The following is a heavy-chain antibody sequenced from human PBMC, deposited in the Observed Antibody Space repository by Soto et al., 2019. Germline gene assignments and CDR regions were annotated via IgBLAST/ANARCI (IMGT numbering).Heavy chain of an antibody. V-gene: IGHV3-74*01. Sequence: GGSLRVSCAASGFTFTTYWMYWVRQAPGKGLVWVSRINSDGSTTNYADSVRGRFTISRDNAKNTLYLQMNSLRAEDTAVYYCARDRDYWGQGTLVTVSS. CDR1: GFTFTTYW. CDR2: INSDGSTT. J-gene: IGHJ4*02. CDR3: ARDRDY.